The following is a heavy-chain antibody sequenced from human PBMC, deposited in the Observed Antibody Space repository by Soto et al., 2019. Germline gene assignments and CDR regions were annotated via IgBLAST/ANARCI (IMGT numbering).Heavy chain of an antibody. D-gene: IGHD3-16*01. CDR1: GYRLPELS. V-gene: IGHV1-46*03. J-gene: IGHJ4*02. Sequence: CKVAGYRLPELSMHWVRQAPVQGLEWMGIINPSGGSTSYAQKFQGRATMTRDTSTSTVYMELSSLRSEDTAVYYCDRDQFAFGGGTYFDYWGQGTLVTVSS. CDR3: DRDQFAFGGGTYFDY. CDR2: INPSGGST.